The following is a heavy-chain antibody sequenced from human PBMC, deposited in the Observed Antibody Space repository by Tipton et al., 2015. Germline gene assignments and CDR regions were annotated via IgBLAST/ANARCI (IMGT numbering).Heavy chain of an antibody. V-gene: IGHV4-39*01. CDR3: ARSLFPETAGLENWFDP. J-gene: IGHJ5*02. D-gene: IGHD6-13*01. CDR1: GGSISNSNYY. Sequence: TLSLTCTVSGGSISNSNYYWGWIRQPPGKGLEWIGSLSYSGKTDYNPPLRSRVTISVDTSKNQFSLRLRSVTAADTAVYYCARSLFPETAGLENWFDPWGQGTLVTVSS. CDR2: LSYSGKT.